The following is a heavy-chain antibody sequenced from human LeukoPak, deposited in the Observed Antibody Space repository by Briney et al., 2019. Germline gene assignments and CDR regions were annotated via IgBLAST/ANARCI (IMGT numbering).Heavy chain of an antibody. CDR1: GGSIRNYY. D-gene: IGHD2-2*01. CDR3: ARETVVPADAFDI. CDR2: IYYSGST. V-gene: IGHV4-59*01. J-gene: IGHJ3*02. Sequence: SETLSLTCTVSGGSIRNYYWSWIRQPPGKGLEWIGNIYYSGSTRNNPSLKSRVTISADTSKNQLSLKLSSVTAADTAVYYCARETVVPADAFDIWGQGTMVTVSS.